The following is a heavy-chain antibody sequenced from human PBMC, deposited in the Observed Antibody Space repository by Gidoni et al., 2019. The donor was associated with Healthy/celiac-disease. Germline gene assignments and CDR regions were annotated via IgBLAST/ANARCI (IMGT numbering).Heavy chain of an antibody. CDR1: GLTVSDYY. D-gene: IGHD2-2*01. CDR2: FSSSGRTI. V-gene: IGHV3-11*01. CDR3: ARDKTAPFAVPAAPYYYYYYMDV. Sequence: QVQRVESGGGLVKPGGSMRLSGAAAGLTVSDYYRSWSGQAPGKGLGCVSYFSSSGRTIYYADSVKGRFTISRDNAKNSLYLQMNSLRAEDTAVYYCARDKTAPFAVPAAPYYYYYYMDVWGKGTTVTVSS. J-gene: IGHJ6*03.